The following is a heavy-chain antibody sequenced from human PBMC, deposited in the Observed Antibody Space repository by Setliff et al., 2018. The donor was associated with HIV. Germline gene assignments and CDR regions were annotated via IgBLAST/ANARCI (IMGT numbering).Heavy chain of an antibody. J-gene: IGHJ4*02. CDR1: GFNLNKYA. Sequence: SLRLSCVASGFNLNKYAMHWVRQAPGKGLECVGLISYDGSATYYADSVEGRFTISRDQYKNTLYLQMNSLKTEDTAVYYCTTGTRLADWGQGALVTVSS. CDR3: TTGTRLAD. CDR2: ISYDGSAT. D-gene: IGHD6-25*01. V-gene: IGHV3-30*04.